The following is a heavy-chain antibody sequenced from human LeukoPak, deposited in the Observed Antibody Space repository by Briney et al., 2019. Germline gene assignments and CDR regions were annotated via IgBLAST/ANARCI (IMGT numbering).Heavy chain of an antibody. V-gene: IGHV1-46*01. CDR3: AIWGASGLALIYYYGMGA. J-gene: IGHJ6*01. D-gene: IGHD3/OR15-3a*01. CDR2: INHSGGSK. Sequence: GASVRVSCKASGYTFTGYYMHWVRQAPGQGLEWVGVINHSGGSKSYAQKFKGRVTMTRDTSTRIVYMELSSLRSEDTAVYYGAIWGASGLALIYYYGMGAAGQGATVTVSS. CDR1: GYTFTGYY.